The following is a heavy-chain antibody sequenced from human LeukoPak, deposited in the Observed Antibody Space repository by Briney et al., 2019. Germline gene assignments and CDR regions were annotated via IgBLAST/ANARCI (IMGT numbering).Heavy chain of an antibody. CDR1: GFTFSSYA. D-gene: IGHD5-18*01. CDR3: AKGPSTAMVFYWFDP. V-gene: IGHV3-23*01. J-gene: IGHJ5*02. CDR2: ISGSGGST. Sequence: GGSLRLSCAASGFTFSSYAMSWVRQAPGKGLEWVSAISGSGGSTCYADSVKGRFTISRDNSKNTLYLQMNSLRAEDTAVYYCAKGPSTAMVFYWFDPWGQGTLVTVSS.